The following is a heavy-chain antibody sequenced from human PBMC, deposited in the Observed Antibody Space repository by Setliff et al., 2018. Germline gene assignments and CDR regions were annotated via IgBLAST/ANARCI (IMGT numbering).Heavy chain of an antibody. J-gene: IGHJ6*03. Sequence: AGGSLRLSCVASGFTFDDYDMAWVRQAPGKGLEWVAGIKWNGGDRGYADSVRGRFTISRDNAKNSLHLQMDSLRAEDTALYYCAKALPPGQIGGYYYDEGYSYMDVWGQGTAVTVSS. CDR2: IKWNGGDR. CDR1: GFTFDDYD. CDR3: AKALPPGQIGGYYYDEGYSYMDV. D-gene: IGHD3-22*01. V-gene: IGHV3-20*04.